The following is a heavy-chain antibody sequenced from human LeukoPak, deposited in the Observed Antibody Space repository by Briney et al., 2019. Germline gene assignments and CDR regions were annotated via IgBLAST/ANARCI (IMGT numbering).Heavy chain of an antibody. CDR1: GFTFSSYA. CDR2: ISGSGGST. D-gene: IGHD2-2*01. V-gene: IGHV3-23*01. CDR3: AKSALPAASRPKYFDY. Sequence: PGGSLRLSCAASGFTFSSYAMSWVRQAPGKGLEWVSAISGSGGSTYYADSVKGRFTISRDNSKNTLYLQMNNLRAEDTAVYYCAKSALPAASRPKYFDYWGQGTLVTVSS. J-gene: IGHJ4*02.